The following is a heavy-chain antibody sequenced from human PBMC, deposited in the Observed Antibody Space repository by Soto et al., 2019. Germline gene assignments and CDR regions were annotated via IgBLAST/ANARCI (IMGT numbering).Heavy chain of an antibody. Sequence: VASVKVSCKASGGTFSSYAISWVRQAPGQGLEWMGWISAYNGNTNYAQKLQGRVTMTTDTSTSTAYMELRSLRSDDTAVYYCARDRVVYAITPLDYWGQGTLVTVSS. CDR1: GGTFSSYA. V-gene: IGHV1-18*01. CDR3: ARDRVVYAITPLDY. J-gene: IGHJ4*02. D-gene: IGHD2-8*02. CDR2: ISAYNGNT.